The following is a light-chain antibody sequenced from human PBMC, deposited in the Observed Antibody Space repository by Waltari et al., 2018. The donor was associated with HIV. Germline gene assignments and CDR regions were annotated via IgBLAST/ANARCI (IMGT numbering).Light chain of an antibody. V-gene: IGKV1-39*01. Sequence: DIQMTQSPSSLSASVGDKVPITCRASQNIATYVNWYQQKPGKAPQLLIYGSSTLRSGVPSRFSGSGSRTDFTLTINNLQPDDSATYYCQQSYSLQTFGQGTNVEI. CDR1: QNIATY. CDR2: GSS. CDR3: QQSYSLQT. J-gene: IGKJ1*01.